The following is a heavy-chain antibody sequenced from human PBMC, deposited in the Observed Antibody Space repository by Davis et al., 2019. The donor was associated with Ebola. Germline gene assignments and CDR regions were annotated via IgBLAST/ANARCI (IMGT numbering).Heavy chain of an antibody. V-gene: IGHV3-21*04. J-gene: IGHJ4*02. CDR2: ISSSSSYI. CDR1: GFTFSSYA. Sequence: GGSLRLSCAASGFTFSSYAMSWVRQAPGKGLEWVSSISSSSSYIYYADSVKGRFTISRDNAKNSLYLQMNSLRAEDTAVYYCAKKRVLWFGYWGQGTLVTVSS. D-gene: IGHD3-10*01. CDR3: AKKRVLWFGY.